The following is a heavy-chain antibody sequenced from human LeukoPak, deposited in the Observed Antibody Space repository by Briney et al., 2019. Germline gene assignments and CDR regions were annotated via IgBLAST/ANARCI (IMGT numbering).Heavy chain of an antibody. CDR3: ASSYYGSGSYLRAFDI. J-gene: IGHJ3*02. CDR1: GGSFSGYY. Sequence: SETLSLTCAVYGGSFSGYYWNWIRQPPGKGLEWIGEINHRGSTNYNPSLKSRVTISVDTSKNQFSLKLSSVTAADTAVYYCASSYYGSGSYLRAFDIWGLGTMVTVSS. D-gene: IGHD3-10*01. CDR2: INHRGST. V-gene: IGHV4-34*01.